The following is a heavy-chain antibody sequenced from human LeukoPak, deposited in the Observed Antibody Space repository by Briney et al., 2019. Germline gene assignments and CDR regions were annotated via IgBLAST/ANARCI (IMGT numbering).Heavy chain of an antibody. D-gene: IGHD3-9*01. J-gene: IGHJ4*02. CDR3: ASSSVLRYFDWLPMPFDY. CDR2: IYYSGST. V-gene: IGHV4-59*01. Sequence: SETLSLTCTVSGGSISSYYWSWIGHPPGKGLEWIGNIYYSGSTNYNPSLKSRVTISVDTSKNQFSLKLSSVTAADTAVYYCASSSVLRYFDWLPMPFDYWGQGTLVTVSS. CDR1: GGSISSYY.